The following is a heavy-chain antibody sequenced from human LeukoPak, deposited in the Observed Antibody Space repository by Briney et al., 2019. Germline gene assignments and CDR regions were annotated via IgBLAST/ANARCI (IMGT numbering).Heavy chain of an antibody. Sequence: GGSLRLSCAASGFTFSGYGMHWVRQAPGKGLEWVSVISYDGSNKDYGDSAKGRFTISRDNSKNTLYLQMNSLRTEDTAVYYCATLYGGLRADGYWGQGTLVTVSS. J-gene: IGHJ4*02. CDR1: GFTFSGYG. CDR3: ATLYGGLRADGY. V-gene: IGHV3-30*03. CDR2: ISYDGSNK. D-gene: IGHD4-23*01.